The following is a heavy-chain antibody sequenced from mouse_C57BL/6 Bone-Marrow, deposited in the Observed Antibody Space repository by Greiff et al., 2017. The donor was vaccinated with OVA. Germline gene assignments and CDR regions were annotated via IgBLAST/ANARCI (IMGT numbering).Heavy chain of an antibody. D-gene: IGHD4-1*01. V-gene: IGHV14-4*01. Sequence: EVKLVESGAELVRPGASVKLSCTASGFNIKDDYMHWVKQRPEQGLEWIGWLDPENGDTEYASKFQGKATITADTSSNTAYLQLSSLTSEDTAVYYCTTRLTGFDYWGQGTTLTVSS. CDR3: TTRLTGFDY. CDR2: LDPENGDT. CDR1: GFNIKDDY. J-gene: IGHJ2*01.